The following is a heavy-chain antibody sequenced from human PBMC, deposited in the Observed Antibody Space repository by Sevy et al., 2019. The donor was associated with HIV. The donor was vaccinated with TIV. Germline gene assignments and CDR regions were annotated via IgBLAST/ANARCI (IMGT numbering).Heavy chain of an antibody. D-gene: IGHD1-26*01. CDR3: AKDTDSGSYLNDAFDI. Sequence: GGSLRLSCAASGFTFSSFAMSWVRQTPGKGLEWVSGLNGSGGRTYYLDSVKGRFTISRDNSKNTLYLQMNSLRAEDTAVYYCAKDTDSGSYLNDAFDIWGQGTMVTVSS. V-gene: IGHV3-23*01. CDR1: GFTFSSFA. CDR2: LNGSGGRT. J-gene: IGHJ3*02.